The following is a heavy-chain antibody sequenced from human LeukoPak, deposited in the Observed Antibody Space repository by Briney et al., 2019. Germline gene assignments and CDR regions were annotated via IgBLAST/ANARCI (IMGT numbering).Heavy chain of an antibody. D-gene: IGHD2-2*01. CDR2: ISYDGSNK. Sequence: GGSLRLSYAASGFTFSSYGMHWVRQAPGKGLEWVAVISYDGSNKYYADSVKGRFTISRDNSKNTLYLQMNSLRAEDTAVYYCARSLRASSGSTSSLGWWGQGTLVTVSS. CDR3: ARSLRASSGSTSSLGW. CDR1: GFTFSSYG. V-gene: IGHV3-30*03. J-gene: IGHJ4*02.